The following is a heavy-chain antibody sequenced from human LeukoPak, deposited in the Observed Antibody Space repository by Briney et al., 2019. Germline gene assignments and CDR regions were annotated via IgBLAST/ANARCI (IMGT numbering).Heavy chain of an antibody. V-gene: IGHV3-43*02. Sequence: GGSLRLSCAASGFTFDDYAMHWVRQAPGKGLEWVSLISGDGGTTYSADSVKGRFTISKDNSKNSLYLQMNSLRTEDTALYYCARSLPDYFDYWGQGTLVTVSS. CDR3: ARSLPDYFDY. CDR1: GFTFDDYA. CDR2: ISGDGGTT. J-gene: IGHJ4*02.